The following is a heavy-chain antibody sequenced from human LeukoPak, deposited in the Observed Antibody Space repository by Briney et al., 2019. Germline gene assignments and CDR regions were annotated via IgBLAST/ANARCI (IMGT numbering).Heavy chain of an antibody. Sequence: SETLSLTCAVYGGSFSGYYWSWIRQPPGKGLEWIGEINHSGSTNYNPSLKSRVTISVDTSKNQFSLKLSSVNAADTAVYYCARGRIVDYWGQGTLVPVSS. CDR3: ARGRIVDY. D-gene: IGHD2-15*01. CDR2: INHSGST. V-gene: IGHV4-34*01. J-gene: IGHJ4*02. CDR1: GGSFSGYY.